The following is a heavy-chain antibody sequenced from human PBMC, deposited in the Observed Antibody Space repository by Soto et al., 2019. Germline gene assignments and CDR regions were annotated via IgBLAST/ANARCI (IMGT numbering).Heavy chain of an antibody. D-gene: IGHD2-15*01. J-gene: IGHJ6*03. V-gene: IGHV2-5*02. CDR3: AHRRSYCSGRSCYSKNYDYSYMEV. CDR2: IYWDDDK. CDR1: GFSLSTSEVG. Sequence: SGATLVNPKQTLTLTCTFSGFSLSTSEVGVGWIRQPPGKALEWLALIYWDDDKRYSPSLKSRLTITKDTSKNQVVLTMTNMDPVDTATYYCAHRRSYCSGRSCYSKNYDYSYMEVWGKGTTVTVS.